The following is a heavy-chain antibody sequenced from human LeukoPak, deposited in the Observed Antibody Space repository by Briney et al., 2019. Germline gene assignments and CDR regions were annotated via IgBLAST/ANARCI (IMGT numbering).Heavy chain of an antibody. CDR1: GFTFSSYG. D-gene: IGHD6-19*01. J-gene: IGHJ3*02. CDR2: IRYDGSNK. V-gene: IGHV3-30*02. CDR3: AKDRKQWLVDAFDI. Sequence: PGGPLRLSCAASGFTFSSYGMHWVRQAPGKGLEWVAFIRYDGSNKYYADSVKGRFTISRDNSKNTLYLQMNSLRAEDTAVYYCAKDRKQWLVDAFDIWGQGTMVTVSS.